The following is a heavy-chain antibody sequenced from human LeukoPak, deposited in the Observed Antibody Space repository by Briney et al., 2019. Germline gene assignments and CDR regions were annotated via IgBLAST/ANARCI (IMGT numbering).Heavy chain of an antibody. CDR3: ARVAYSGYDSIY. V-gene: IGHV4-39*01. CDR2: IDYRGTT. Sequence: PSETLCLTCTVSGGSVGSTTYYWGWIRQPPGKGLEWIGHIDYRGTTYYNPSLNSRATISADTSKNQFSLKLSSVTAACLAVYYCARVAYSGYDSIYGGEGPLVTVSS. D-gene: IGHD5-12*01. CDR1: GGSVGSTTYY. J-gene: IGHJ4*02.